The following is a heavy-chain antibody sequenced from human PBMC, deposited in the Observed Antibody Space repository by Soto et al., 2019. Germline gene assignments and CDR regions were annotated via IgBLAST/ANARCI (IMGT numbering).Heavy chain of an antibody. V-gene: IGHV1-2*04. Sequence: ALVKVSCKASGYTFTGYYMHWVRQAPGQGLEWMGWINPNSGGTNYAQKFQGWVTMTRDTSISTAYVELSRLRSDDTAVYYCARGIAAAGPTDAFDIWGQGTMVTVSS. CDR3: ARGIAAAGPTDAFDI. J-gene: IGHJ3*02. CDR1: GYTFTGYY. CDR2: INPNSGGT. D-gene: IGHD6-13*01.